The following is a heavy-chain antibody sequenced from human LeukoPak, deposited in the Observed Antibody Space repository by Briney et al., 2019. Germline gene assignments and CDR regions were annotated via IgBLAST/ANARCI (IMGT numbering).Heavy chain of an antibody. CDR3: KVEFELLTGVDYYYGMDV. Sequence: PGGSLRLSCAASGFTFSSYSMNWVRQAPGKGLEWVSYISSSSSTIYYADSVKGRFTISRDNAKNSLYLQMNSLRAEDTAVYYCKVEFELLTGVDYYYGMDVWGQGTTVTVSS. CDR2: ISSSSSTI. J-gene: IGHJ6*02. D-gene: IGHD3-10*01. CDR1: GFTFSSYS. V-gene: IGHV3-48*04.